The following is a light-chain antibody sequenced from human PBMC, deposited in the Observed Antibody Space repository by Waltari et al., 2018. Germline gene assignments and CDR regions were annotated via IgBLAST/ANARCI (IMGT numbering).Light chain of an antibody. CDR3: QSADSSGTW. V-gene: IGLV3-25*03. CDR2: KDS. CDR1: ALPKQY. J-gene: IGLJ3*02. Sequence: SYELTQPPSVSVSPGQTARITCPGDALPKQYAYWYQQKPGQAPVLVIYKDSERPSGIPERFSGSSSGTTVTLIISGVQAEDEADYYCQSADSSGTWFGGGTKLTVL.